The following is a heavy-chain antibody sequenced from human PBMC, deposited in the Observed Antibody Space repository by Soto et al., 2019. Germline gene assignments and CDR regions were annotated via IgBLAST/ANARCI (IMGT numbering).Heavy chain of an antibody. CDR2: IIPIFGTA. CDR1: GGTFSSYA. D-gene: IGHD2-15*01. Sequence: ASVKVSCKASGGTFSSYAISWVRQAPGQGLEWMGGIIPIFGTANYAQKFQGRVTITADESTGTAYMEVSSLRSEDTAVYYCARAKDCSGGSCYSGSVWNYGMDVWGQGTTVTVSS. CDR3: ARAKDCSGGSCYSGSVWNYGMDV. V-gene: IGHV1-69*13. J-gene: IGHJ6*02.